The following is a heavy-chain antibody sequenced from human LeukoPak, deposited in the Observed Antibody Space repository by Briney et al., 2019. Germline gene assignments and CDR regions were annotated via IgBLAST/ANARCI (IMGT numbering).Heavy chain of an antibody. CDR3: ARDQEAYCSSTTCYEYYYYMDV. CDR2: MYYSGST. V-gene: IGHV4-39*02. Sequence: SETLSLTCGVSGGSVSSSSHYWGWIRQPPGKGLEWIGSMYYSGSTYYNPSLKSRVTISADTSKNHFSLKLSSVTAADRAVYYCARDQEAYCSSTTCYEYYYYMDVWGKGTTVSISS. D-gene: IGHD2-2*01. J-gene: IGHJ6*03. CDR1: GGSVSSSSHY.